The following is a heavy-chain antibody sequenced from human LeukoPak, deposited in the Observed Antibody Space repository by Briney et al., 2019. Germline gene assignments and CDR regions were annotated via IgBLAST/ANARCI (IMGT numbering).Heavy chain of an antibody. V-gene: IGHV3-21*01. Sequence: AGGSLRLSCAASGFTFTSYWMHWVRQAPGKGLEWVSSISSTSGYIFYADSVQGRFTISRDNAKSSLYLQMNSLRAEDTAVYYCARENGDYADAFDIWGQGTMVTVSS. D-gene: IGHD4-17*01. CDR3: ARENGDYADAFDI. CDR2: ISSTSGYI. J-gene: IGHJ3*02. CDR1: GFTFTSYW.